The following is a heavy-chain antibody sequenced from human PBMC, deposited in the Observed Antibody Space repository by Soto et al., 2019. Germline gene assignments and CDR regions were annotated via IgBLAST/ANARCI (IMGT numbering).Heavy chain of an antibody. D-gene: IGHD1-26*01. V-gene: IGHV3-23*01. J-gene: IGHJ4*02. CDR2: ISGSGGST. Sequence: GGSLRLSCAASGFTFSSYAMSWVRQAPGKGLEWVSAISGSGGSTYYADSVKGRFTISRDNSKNTLYLQMNSLRAEDTAVYYGANLYRSGSCFDYWGQGTLVTVSS. CDR1: GFTFSSYA. CDR3: ANLYRSGSCFDY.